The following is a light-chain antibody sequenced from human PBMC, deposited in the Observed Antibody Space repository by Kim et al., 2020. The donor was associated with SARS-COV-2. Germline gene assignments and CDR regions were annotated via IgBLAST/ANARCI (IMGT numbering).Light chain of an antibody. V-gene: IGKV3-20*01. J-gene: IGKJ5*01. CDR3: QQYGSSPLVT. CDR1: QSVSSSY. CDR2: GAS. Sequence: PGERATLSCRASQSVSSSYLAWYQQKPGQAPRLLIYGASSRATGIPDRFSGSGSGTDFTLTISRLEPEDFAVYYCQQYGSSPLVTFGQGTRLEIK.